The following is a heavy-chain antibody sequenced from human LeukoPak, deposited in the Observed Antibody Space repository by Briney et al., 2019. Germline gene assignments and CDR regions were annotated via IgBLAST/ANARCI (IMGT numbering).Heavy chain of an antibody. Sequence: GGSLRLSCATSGLTFSSYTMNWVRQAPGKGREWVSSISSSSTYIYYAESVKGRFTISRDDAKNSLYLQMNSLRAEDTAVYYCARGPQLHDAFDIWGQGTMVTVSS. CDR3: ARGPQLHDAFDI. CDR1: GLTFSSYT. V-gene: IGHV3-21*01. J-gene: IGHJ3*02. D-gene: IGHD1-26*01. CDR2: ISSSSTYI.